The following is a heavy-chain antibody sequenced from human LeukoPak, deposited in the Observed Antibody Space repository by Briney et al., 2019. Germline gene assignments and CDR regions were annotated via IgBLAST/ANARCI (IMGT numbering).Heavy chain of an antibody. D-gene: IGHD4-17*01. J-gene: IGHJ6*03. CDR2: IIPISGTA. V-gene: IGHV1-69*06. CDR1: GGTFSSYA. CDR3: ARTEYGDYYYYYMDV. Sequence: GASVKVSCKASGGTFSSYAISWVRQAPGQGLEWMGGIIPISGTANYAQKFQGRVTITADKSTSTAYMELSSPRSEDTAVYYCARTEYGDYYYYYMDVWGKGTTVTVSS.